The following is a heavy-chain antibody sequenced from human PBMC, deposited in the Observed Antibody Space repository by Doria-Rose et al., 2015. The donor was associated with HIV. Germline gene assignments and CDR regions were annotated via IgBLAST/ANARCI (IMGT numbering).Heavy chain of an antibody. CDR1: GVSLSSPGMG. Sequence: QITLKESGSVLVKPTETLTLTCTVSGVSLSSPGMGVSWIRQPPGKALEWLANIFSDDERSYKSSMKSRLTISRVTSKGQVVLTMTDMDPVDTATYYCARIKSSRWYHKYYFDFWGQGTLVIVSA. CDR3: ARIKSSRWYHKYYFDF. D-gene: IGHD6-13*01. J-gene: IGHJ4*02. V-gene: IGHV2-26*01. CDR2: IFSDDER.